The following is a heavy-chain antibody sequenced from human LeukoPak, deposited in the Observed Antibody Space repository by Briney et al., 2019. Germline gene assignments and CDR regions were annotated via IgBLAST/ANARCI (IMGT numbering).Heavy chain of an antibody. CDR3: ARDGGSGSYYKPNFDY. Sequence: SVKVSCKASGGTFSSYAISWVRQAPGQGLEWMGGIIPIFGTANYAQKFQGRVTITADESTSTAYMELSSLRSEDTAVYYCARDGGSGSYYKPNFDYWGQGTLVTVSS. CDR1: GGTFSSYA. D-gene: IGHD3-10*01. J-gene: IGHJ4*02. V-gene: IGHV1-69*13. CDR2: IIPIFGTA.